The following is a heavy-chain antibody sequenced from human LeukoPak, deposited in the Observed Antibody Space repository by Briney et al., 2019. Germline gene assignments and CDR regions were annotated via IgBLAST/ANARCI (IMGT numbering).Heavy chain of an antibody. V-gene: IGHV3-23*01. CDR1: GFTFSSYA. J-gene: IGHJ4*02. CDR3: AKSYDSSGYYSKLGDY. D-gene: IGHD3-22*01. Sequence: GGSLRLSCAASGFTFSSYAMSWVRQAPGKGLEWVSAISGSGGSTYYADSVKGRFTISRDNSKNTLYLQMNSLRAEDTAVYYCAKSYDSSGYYSKLGDYWGQGTLVTVSS. CDR2: ISGSGGST.